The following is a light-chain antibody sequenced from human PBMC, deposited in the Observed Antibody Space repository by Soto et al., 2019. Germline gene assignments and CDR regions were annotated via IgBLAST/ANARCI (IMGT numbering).Light chain of an antibody. CDR2: AAS. CDR1: QGIISY. Sequence: DIQLTQSPSFLSASVGDIVTITFRASQGIISYLALYQQKPGKAPKLLIYAASTLQSGVPSRFSGSGSGTEFTLTISSLQPEDFATYYCQQLNSYPITFGQGTRLEIK. J-gene: IGKJ5*01. CDR3: QQLNSYPIT. V-gene: IGKV1-9*01.